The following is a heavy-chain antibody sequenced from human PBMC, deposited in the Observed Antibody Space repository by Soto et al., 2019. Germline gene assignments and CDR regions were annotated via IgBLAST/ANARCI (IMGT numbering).Heavy chain of an antibody. J-gene: IGHJ3*02. V-gene: IGHV1-18*01. CDR1: GYTFTSYG. CDR3: AREPFVLGYCSSTSCLRGGAFDI. Sequence: ASVKVSCKASGYTFTSYGISWVRQAPGQGLEWMGWISAYNGNTNYAQKLQGRVTMTTDTSTSTAYMELRSLRSDDTAVYYCAREPFVLGYCSSTSCLRGGAFDIWGQGTMVTVSS. D-gene: IGHD2-2*01. CDR2: ISAYNGNT.